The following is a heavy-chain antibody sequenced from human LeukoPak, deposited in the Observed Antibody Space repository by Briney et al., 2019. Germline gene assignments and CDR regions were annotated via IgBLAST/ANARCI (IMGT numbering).Heavy chain of an antibody. D-gene: IGHD1-26*01. Sequence: SETLSLTCTVSGGSISSSNYYWGWIRQPPGKGLEWIGFIRYSGSTTYNPSLKSRVTMSVDTSKNQFSLKLSSVTAADTAVYYCARAPPNPLGWEPPDYWGQGNLVTVSS. CDR1: GGSISSSNYY. J-gene: IGHJ4*02. CDR2: IRYSGST. CDR3: ARAPPNPLGWEPPDY. V-gene: IGHV4-61*05.